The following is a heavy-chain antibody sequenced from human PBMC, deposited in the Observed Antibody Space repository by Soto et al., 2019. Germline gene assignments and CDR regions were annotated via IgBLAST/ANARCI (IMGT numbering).Heavy chain of an antibody. J-gene: IGHJ6*02. CDR3: ATDLGGSLGRGGYYYGMDV. CDR1: GYTFTNYD. Sequence: GASVKVSCKASGYTFTNYDINWVRQAPGKGLEWMGGFDPEDGETIYAQKFQGRVTMTEDTSTDTAYMELSSLRSEDTAVYYCATDLGGSLGRGGYYYGMDVWGQGTTVTVSS. CDR2: FDPEDGET. V-gene: IGHV1-24*01. D-gene: IGHD3-10*01.